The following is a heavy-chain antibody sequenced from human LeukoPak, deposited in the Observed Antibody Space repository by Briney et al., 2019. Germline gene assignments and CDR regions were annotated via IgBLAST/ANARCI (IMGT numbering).Heavy chain of an antibody. CDR3: ARDTRPLITIFGVVSSWFDP. CDR1: GGSISSGSYY. CDR2: IYTSGST. D-gene: IGHD3-3*01. V-gene: IGHV4-61*02. Sequence: PSETLSLTCTVSGGSISSGSYYWSCLRQPAGQGLEWIGRIYTSGSTNYNPSLKSRVTISVDTSKNQFYLKLSSVTAADTAVYYCARDTRPLITIFGVVSSWFDPWGQGTLVTVSS. J-gene: IGHJ5*02.